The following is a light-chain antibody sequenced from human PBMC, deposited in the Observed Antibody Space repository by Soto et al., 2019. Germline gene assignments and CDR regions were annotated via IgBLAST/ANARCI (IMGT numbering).Light chain of an antibody. CDR2: AAS. CDR3: QKYNSAPPFT. Sequence: DIQMTQSPSSLSASVGDRVTITCQASQDIRNFLNWYQQKPGNVPKLLIYAASSLQSGVPSRFSGSGSETDFTLTITSLQPEDVATYYCQKYNSAPPFTFGPGTKVNIK. CDR1: QDIRNF. J-gene: IGKJ3*01. V-gene: IGKV1-27*01.